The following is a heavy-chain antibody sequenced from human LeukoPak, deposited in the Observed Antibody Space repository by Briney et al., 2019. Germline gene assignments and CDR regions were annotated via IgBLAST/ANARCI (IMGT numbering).Heavy chain of an antibody. CDR1: GGSFSGYY. CDR2: INHSGST. J-gene: IGHJ5*02. D-gene: IGHD6-13*01. V-gene: IGHV4-34*01. Sequence: SETLSLTCAVYGGSFSGYYWSWLRQPPGKGLEWIGEINHSGSTNYNPSLKSRVTISVDTSKNQFSLKLSSVTAADTAVYYCARGRSSWYYYNTAVNWFDPWGQGTLVTVSS. CDR3: ARGRSSWYYYNTAVNWFDP.